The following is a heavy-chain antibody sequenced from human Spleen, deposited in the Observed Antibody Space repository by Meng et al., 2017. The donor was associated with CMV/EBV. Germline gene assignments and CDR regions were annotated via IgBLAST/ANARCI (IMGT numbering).Heavy chain of an antibody. J-gene: IGHJ6*02. CDR3: ARDNHGFGDLREDV. Sequence: GGSLRLSCAASGFTFSSYWMHWVRQAPGKGLVWVSRINSDGNRIRSADSVKGRFTMSRDNAKNSLYLQMSSLRAEDAAVYYCARDNHGFGDLREDVWGQGTTVTVSS. V-gene: IGHV3-74*01. D-gene: IGHD3-10*01. CDR2: INSDGNRI. CDR1: GFTFSSYW.